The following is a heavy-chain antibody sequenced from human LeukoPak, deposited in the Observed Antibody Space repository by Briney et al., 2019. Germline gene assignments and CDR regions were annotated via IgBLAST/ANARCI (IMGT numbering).Heavy chain of an antibody. D-gene: IGHD2-15*01. CDR1: GITLSNYG. CDR2: ISDSGGRT. Sequence: SGGSLRLSCAVSGITLSNYGVSWVRQAPGKGLEWVAGISDSGGRTNYADSVKGRFTISRDNPKNTLYLQMNSLRAEDTAVYFCAKRGVVIRDILVGFHKEAYYFDSWGQGALVTVSS. CDR3: AKRGVVIRDILVGFHKEAYYFDS. J-gene: IGHJ4*02. V-gene: IGHV3-23*01.